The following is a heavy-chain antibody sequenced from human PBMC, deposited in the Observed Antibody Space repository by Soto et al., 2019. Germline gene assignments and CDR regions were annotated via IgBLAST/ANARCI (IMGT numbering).Heavy chain of an antibody. V-gene: IGHV3-23*01. J-gene: IGHJ4*02. Sequence: GGSLRLSCAASGFTFSSYAMSWVRQAPGKGLEWVSAISGSGGSTYYADSVKGRFTISGDNSKNTLYLQMNSLRAEDTAVYYCAKVILTGPRHLNDYFDYWGQGTLVTVSS. CDR1: GFTFSSYA. CDR3: AKVILTGPRHLNDYFDY. CDR2: ISGSGGST. D-gene: IGHD3-9*01.